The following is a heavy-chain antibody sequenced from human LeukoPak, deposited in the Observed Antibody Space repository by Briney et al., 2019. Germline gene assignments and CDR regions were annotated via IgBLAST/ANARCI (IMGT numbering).Heavy chain of an antibody. CDR3: AKDHDYSSRPYYFDY. V-gene: IGHV3-23*01. CDR2: ISGSGGTT. CDR1: GFTFSSYA. Sequence: QPGGSLRLSCAASGFTFSSYAMTWVRQAPGKGLEWVSGISGSGGTTYYADSVKGRFTISRDNSKNTLYLQMNSLRAEDTALYYCAKDHDYSSRPYYFDYWGQGTLVTVSS. D-gene: IGHD6-19*01. J-gene: IGHJ4*02.